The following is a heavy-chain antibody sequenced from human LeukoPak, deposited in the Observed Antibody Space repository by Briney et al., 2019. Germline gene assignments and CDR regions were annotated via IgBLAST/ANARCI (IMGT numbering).Heavy chain of an antibody. CDR2: IYYSGST. D-gene: IGHD5-18*01. V-gene: IGHV4-61*08. J-gene: IGHJ5*02. Sequence: PSQTLSLTCAVSGGSISSGGYYWSWIRQPPGKGLEWIGYIYYSGSTNYNPSLKSRVTISVDTSKNQFSLKLSSVTAADTAVYYCARDLRGYSLHYNWFDPWGQGTLVTVSS. CDR3: ARDLRGYSLHYNWFDP. CDR1: GGSISSGGYY.